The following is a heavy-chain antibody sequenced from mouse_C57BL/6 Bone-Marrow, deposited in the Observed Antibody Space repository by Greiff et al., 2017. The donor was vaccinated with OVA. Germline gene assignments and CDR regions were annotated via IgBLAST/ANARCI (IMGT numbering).Heavy chain of an antibody. CDR2: IDPENGDT. D-gene: IGHD2-1*01. V-gene: IGHV14-4*01. CDR1: GFNIKDDY. J-gene: IGHJ3*01. CDR3: TSYGNYVWFAY. Sequence: VQLQQSGAELVRPGASVKLSCTASGFNIKDDYMHWVKQRPEQGLEWIGWIDPENGDTEYASKFQGKATITADTSSNTAYLQLSSLTSEDTAVDDCTSYGNYVWFAYWGQGTLVTVSA.